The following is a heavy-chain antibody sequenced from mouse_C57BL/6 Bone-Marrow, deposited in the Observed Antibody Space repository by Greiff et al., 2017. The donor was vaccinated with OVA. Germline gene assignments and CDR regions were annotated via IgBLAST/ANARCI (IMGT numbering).Heavy chain of an antibody. CDR3: ARVYRGHGYFDV. CDR2: IDPSDSYT. CDR1: SYTFTSYW. V-gene: IGHV1-59*01. D-gene: IGHD2-12*01. J-gene: IGHJ1*03. Sequence: VQLQQPGAELVRPGTSVKLSCKASSYTFTSYWMHWVKQRPGQGLEWIGVIDPSDSYTNYNQKFKGKATLTVDTSSSTAYMQLSSLTSEDSAVYYCARVYRGHGYFDVWGTGTTVTVSS.